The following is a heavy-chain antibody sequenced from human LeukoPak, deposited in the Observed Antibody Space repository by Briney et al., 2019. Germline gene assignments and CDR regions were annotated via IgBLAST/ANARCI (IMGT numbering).Heavy chain of an antibody. CDR3: TRDIGDFVSDF. CDR2: IHYSGTT. CDR1: GGSLGSGYY. Sequence: SETLSLTCTVSGGSLGSGYYWAWIRQPPGKGLEWIGSIHYSGTTHYNPSLQSRVSISADTSKNQFALDLRSVTAADTAVYYCTRDIGDFVSDFWGQGTLVTVSS. D-gene: IGHD2-21*02. J-gene: IGHJ4*02. V-gene: IGHV4-39*02.